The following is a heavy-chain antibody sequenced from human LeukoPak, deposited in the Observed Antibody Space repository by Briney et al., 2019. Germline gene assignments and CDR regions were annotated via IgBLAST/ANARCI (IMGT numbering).Heavy chain of an antibody. CDR3: ARVGDHSYYFDY. J-gene: IGHJ4*02. D-gene: IGHD3-16*01. V-gene: IGHV1-2*02. Sequence: ASVKVSCKASDYTFTSYAISWVRQAPGQGLEWMGWINPNSGGTNYAQKFQGRVTMTRDTSISTAYMELSRLRSDDTAVYYCARVGDHSYYFDYWGQGTLVTVSS. CDR1: DYTFTSYA. CDR2: INPNSGGT.